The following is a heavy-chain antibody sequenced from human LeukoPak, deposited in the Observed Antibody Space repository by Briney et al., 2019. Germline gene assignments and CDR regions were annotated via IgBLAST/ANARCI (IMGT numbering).Heavy chain of an antibody. CDR1: GFTFSSYG. CDR2: IRHDGSNK. V-gene: IGHV3-30*02. D-gene: IGHD6-13*01. Sequence: PGGSLRLSCAASGFTFSSYGIHWVRQAPGKGLEWLAFIRHDGSNKYYRDSVKGRFTIYRDNSKNTLYLQMNSLRAEDTAMYCCARDQGSNWFSPLDYWGQGTLVTVSS. CDR3: ARDQGSNWFSPLDY. J-gene: IGHJ4*02.